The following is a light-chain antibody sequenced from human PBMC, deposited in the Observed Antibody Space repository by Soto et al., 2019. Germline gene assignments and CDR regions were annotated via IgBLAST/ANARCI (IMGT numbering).Light chain of an antibody. CDR2: GNT. CDR3: QSYGSSLVV. Sequence: QSVLTQPPSVSGAPGQRVTISCTGSSSNIGAGYDVHWYQQVPGTAPKLLISGNTIRASGVPDRFSGSKSGSSASLAITGLQAEDEADYYCQSYGSSLVVFGGGTKLTVL. CDR1: SSNIGAGYD. J-gene: IGLJ2*01. V-gene: IGLV1-40*01.